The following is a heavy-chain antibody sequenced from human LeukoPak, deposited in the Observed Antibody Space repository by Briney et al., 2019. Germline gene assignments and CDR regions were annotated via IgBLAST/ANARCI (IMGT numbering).Heavy chain of an antibody. CDR2: ISSSSSYK. CDR1: GFLFNTFG. Sequence: PGGSLRLSCAASGFLFNTFGMHWVRQAPGKGLEWVSSISSSSSYKFYADSLKGRFTISRANARNLLYLQIYSLRDEDPAVYSCARGGDSNDINPYYFDYWGQGTLVTVSS. V-gene: IGHV3-21*01. CDR3: ARGGDSNDINPYYFDY. D-gene: IGHD1-1*01. J-gene: IGHJ4*02.